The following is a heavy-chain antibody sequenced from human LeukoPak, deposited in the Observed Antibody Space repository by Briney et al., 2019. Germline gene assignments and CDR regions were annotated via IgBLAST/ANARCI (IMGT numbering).Heavy chain of an antibody. CDR2: SYSDDST. CDR3: ARSHYDTSGSSHYFDY. V-gene: IGHV3-53*01. J-gene: IGHJ4*02. Sequence: PGGSLRLSCSASGXTVSNNYLSWVRQAPGKGLEWVSVSYSDDSTYYIDSVKGRFTISRDNSKNTMYLQMNSLRAEDTAVYYCARSHYDTSGSSHYFDYWGQGTLVTVSS. D-gene: IGHD3-22*01. CDR1: GXTVSNNY.